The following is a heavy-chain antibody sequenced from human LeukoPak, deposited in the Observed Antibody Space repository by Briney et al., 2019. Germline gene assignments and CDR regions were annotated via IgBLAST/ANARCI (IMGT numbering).Heavy chain of an antibody. D-gene: IGHD6-13*01. V-gene: IGHV3-30-3*01. CDR2: ISYDGSNK. Sequence: GGSLRLSCAASGFSFTTYVMHWVRQAPGKGLEWVAVISYDGSNKYYADSVKGRFTISRDNSKNTLYLQMNSLRAEDTAVYYCARDWLGYSSSWYATRSSHWFDPWGQGTLVTVSS. J-gene: IGHJ5*02. CDR1: GFSFTTYV. CDR3: ARDWLGYSSSWYATRSSHWFDP.